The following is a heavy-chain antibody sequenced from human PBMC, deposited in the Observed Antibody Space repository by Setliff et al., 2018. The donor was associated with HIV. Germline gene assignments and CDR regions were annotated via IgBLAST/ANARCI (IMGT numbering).Heavy chain of an antibody. Sequence: GESLKISCKASGYSFTTYWIGWVRQMPGKGLEWMGNIYPGDSDTRYSPSFQGQVTVSADKSISTAYLQWSSLKASDTAMYYCARHPFKDKDGYNWGDYAFDVWGQGTMVTVSS. CDR2: IYPGDSDT. CDR3: ARHPFKDKDGYNWGDYAFDV. D-gene: IGHD5-12*01. V-gene: IGHV5-51*01. CDR1: GYSFTTYW. J-gene: IGHJ3*01.